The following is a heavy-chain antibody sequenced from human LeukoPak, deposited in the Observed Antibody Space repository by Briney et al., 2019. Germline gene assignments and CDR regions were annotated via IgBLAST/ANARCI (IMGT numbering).Heavy chain of an antibody. CDR1: GGSFSGYY. CDR2: INHSGST. J-gene: IGHJ4*02. V-gene: IGHV4-34*01. CDR3: ARILVFGESI. Sequence: SETLSLTCAVYGGSFSGYYWSWIRQPPGKGLEWIGEINHSGSTNYNPSLKSRVTISVDTSKNQFSLKLSSVTAADTAVYYCARILVFGESIWGQGTLVTVPS. D-gene: IGHD3-10*02.